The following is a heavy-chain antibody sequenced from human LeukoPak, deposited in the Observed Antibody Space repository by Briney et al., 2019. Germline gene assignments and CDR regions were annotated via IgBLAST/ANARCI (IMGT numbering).Heavy chain of an antibody. CDR2: IYYSGST. V-gene: IGHV4-59*01. CDR3: AGDNYDSSGNLDY. J-gene: IGHJ4*02. D-gene: IGHD3-22*01. CDR1: GGSISSYY. Sequence: PSETLSLTCTVSGGSISSYYWSWIRQPPGKGLEWIGYIYYSGSTNYNPSLKSRVTISVDTSKNQFSLKLSSVTAADTAVYYCAGDNYDSSGNLDYWGQGTLVTVSS.